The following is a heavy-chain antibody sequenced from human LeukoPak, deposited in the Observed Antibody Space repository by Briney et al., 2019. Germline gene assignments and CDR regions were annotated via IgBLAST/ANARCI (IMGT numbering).Heavy chain of an antibody. V-gene: IGHV4-4*02. J-gene: IGHJ6*02. Sequence: SGTLSLTCDVSGGSLSFTDWLNWVRQTPGKGLEWIGEIYYSGSTNYNPSLKSRVSMSVDTSKNHFSLNLSSLTAADTAVYFCARRGYYAVDVWGQGISVIVSS. CDR1: GGSLSFTDW. CDR3: ARRGYYAVDV. D-gene: IGHD3-10*01. CDR2: IYYSGST.